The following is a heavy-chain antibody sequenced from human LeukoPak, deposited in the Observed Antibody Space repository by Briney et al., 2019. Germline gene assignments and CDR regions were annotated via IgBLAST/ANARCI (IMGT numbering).Heavy chain of an antibody. CDR3: ARDRTTSHFDY. Sequence: SETLSLSCTVSGGSISSYYWSWIRQPPGKGLEWIGYIYYSGSTNYNPSLKSRVTISVDTSKNQFSLKLSSVTAADTAVYYCARDRTTSHFDYWGQGTLVTVSS. D-gene: IGHD4-17*01. CDR2: IYYSGST. V-gene: IGHV4-59*01. CDR1: GGSISSYY. J-gene: IGHJ4*02.